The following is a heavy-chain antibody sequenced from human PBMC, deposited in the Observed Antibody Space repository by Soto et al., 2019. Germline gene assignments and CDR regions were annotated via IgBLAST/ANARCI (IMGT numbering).Heavy chain of an antibody. D-gene: IGHD4-17*01. CDR1: GYTFTGYY. Sequence: ASVKVSCKASGYTFTGYYMHWVRQAPGQGLEWMGWINPNSGGTNYAQKFQGWVTMTRDTSISTAYMELSRLRSDDTAVYYCAKYYGEDWYFDLWGRGTLVTVSS. J-gene: IGHJ2*01. CDR2: INPNSGGT. CDR3: AKYYGEDWYFDL. V-gene: IGHV1-2*04.